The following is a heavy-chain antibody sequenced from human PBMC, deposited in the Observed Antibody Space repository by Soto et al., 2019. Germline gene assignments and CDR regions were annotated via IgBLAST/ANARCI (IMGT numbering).Heavy chain of an antibody. CDR3: ARDLAPGGMNA. CDR2: FDPEDGET. V-gene: IGHV1-24*01. J-gene: IGHJ6*02. CDR1: GYTLTELS. Sequence: ASVKVSCKVSGYTLTELSMHWVRQAPGKGLEWMGGFDPEDGETIYAQKFQGRVTITADESTSTAYMELSSLRSEDTAVYYCARDLAPGGMNAWGQGTTVTASS.